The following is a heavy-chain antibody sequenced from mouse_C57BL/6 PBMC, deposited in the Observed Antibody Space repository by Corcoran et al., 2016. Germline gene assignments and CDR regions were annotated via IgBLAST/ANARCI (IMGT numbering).Heavy chain of an antibody. D-gene: IGHD1-1*02. CDR2: INPNNGGT. CDR3: ARGWLEAMDN. Sequence: EVQLQQSGPELVKPGASVKISCKASGYTFTDYYMNWVKQSHGKSLEWIGDINPNNGGTSYNQKFKGKATLTVDKSSSTAYMELRSLTSEDSAVYYCARGWLEAMDNWCQGTSVTVSS. CDR1: GYTFTDYY. V-gene: IGHV1-26*01. J-gene: IGHJ4*01.